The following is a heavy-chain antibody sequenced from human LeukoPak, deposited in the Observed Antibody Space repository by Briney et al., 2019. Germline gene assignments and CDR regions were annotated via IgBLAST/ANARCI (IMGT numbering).Heavy chain of an antibody. CDR2: ISIGGSAI. CDR1: GLTVSSNC. V-gene: IGHV3-48*04. J-gene: IGHJ5*02. D-gene: IGHD3-10*01. CDR3: ARPRGTMFRGVIKSPWFDP. Sequence: GRSLRPAWTVSGLTVSSNCIGSVSQPAGKWLGWVSYISIGGSAINYADSVKGRFTISRENAKTSLYLQMYSLRAEDTAVYFCARPRGTMFRGVIKSPWFDPWGQGTLVTVSS.